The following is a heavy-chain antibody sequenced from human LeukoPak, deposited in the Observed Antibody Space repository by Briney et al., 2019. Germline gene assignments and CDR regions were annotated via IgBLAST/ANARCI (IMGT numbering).Heavy chain of an antibody. Sequence: GESLKISCKGSGYSFTTYWIAWVRQMPGKGLEWMGIIYPGDSDTRYSPSFQGQVTLSADKSISTAYLQWSSLKASDTAMYYCARGVMVRGVIITTYFDYWGQGTLVTVSS. CDR3: ARGVMVRGVIITTYFDY. CDR2: IYPGDSDT. D-gene: IGHD3-10*01. CDR1: GYSFTTYW. J-gene: IGHJ4*02. V-gene: IGHV5-51*01.